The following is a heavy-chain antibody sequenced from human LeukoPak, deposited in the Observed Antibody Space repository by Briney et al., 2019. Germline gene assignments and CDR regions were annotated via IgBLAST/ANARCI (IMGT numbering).Heavy chain of an antibody. J-gene: IGHJ5*02. CDR1: GGTFSSYT. D-gene: IGHD4-11*01. Sequence: ASVKVSCKASGGTFSSYTISWVRQAPGQGLEWMGRIIPILGIANYAQKFQGRVTITADKSTSTAYMELSSLRSDDTAVYYCARDLYRDSLPVSWFDPWGQGTLVTVSS. V-gene: IGHV1-69*04. CDR2: IIPILGIA. CDR3: ARDLYRDSLPVSWFDP.